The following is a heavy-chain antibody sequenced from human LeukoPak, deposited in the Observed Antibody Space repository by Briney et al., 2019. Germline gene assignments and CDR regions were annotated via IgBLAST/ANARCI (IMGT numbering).Heavy chain of an antibody. CDR1: GFTFSSYS. D-gene: IGHD6-19*01. V-gene: IGHV3-21*01. J-gene: IGHJ4*02. CDR3: ARGLKEQWLVRAYFDY. Sequence: GGSLRLSCAASGFTFSSYSMNWVRQAPGKGLEWVSSISSSSSYIYYADSVKGRFTISRGNAKNSLYLQMNSLRAEDTAVYYCARGLKEQWLVRAYFDYWGQGTLVTVSS. CDR2: ISSSSSYI.